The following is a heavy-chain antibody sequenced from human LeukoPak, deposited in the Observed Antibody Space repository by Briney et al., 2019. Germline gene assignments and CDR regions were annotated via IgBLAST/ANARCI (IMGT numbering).Heavy chain of an antibody. J-gene: IGHJ3*02. CDR2: IIPIFGTA. CDR3: AVVTVGYEYAFDI. V-gene: IGHV1-69*01. CDR1: GGTFSSYA. Sequence: SVKVSCKASGGTFSSYAISWVRQAPGQGLEWMGGIIPIFGTANYAQKFQGRVTITADESTSTAYMELSSLRSEDTAVYYCAVVTVGYEYAFDIWGQGTMVTVSS. D-gene: IGHD4-23*01.